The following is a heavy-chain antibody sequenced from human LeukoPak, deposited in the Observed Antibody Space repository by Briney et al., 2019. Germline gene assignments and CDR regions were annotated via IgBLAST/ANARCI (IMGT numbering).Heavy chain of an antibody. CDR2: INHSGST. V-gene: IGHV4-34*01. J-gene: IGHJ4*02. CDR3: AFAGLGSQAPATDY. D-gene: IGHD2-2*01. CDR1: GGSFSGYY. Sequence: SETLSLTCAVYGGSFSGYYWSWIRQPPGKGLEWIGEINHSGSTNYNPSLKSRITISVDTSKNQFSLKLSSVTAADTAVYYCAFAGLGSQAPATDYWGQGTLVTVSS.